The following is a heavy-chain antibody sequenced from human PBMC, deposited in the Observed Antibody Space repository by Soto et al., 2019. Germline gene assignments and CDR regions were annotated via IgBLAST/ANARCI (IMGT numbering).Heavy chain of an antibody. V-gene: IGHV4-34*01. CDR2: INHSGST. D-gene: IGHD3-10*01. J-gene: IGHJ4*02. CDR3: ASFFGTY. CDR1: GGSFSGYY. Sequence: SETLALTCAVYGGSFSGYYWSWIRQPPGKGLEWIGEINHSGSTNYNPSLKSRVTISVDTSKNQFSLKLSSVTAADTAVYYCASFFGTYWGQGTLVTVSS.